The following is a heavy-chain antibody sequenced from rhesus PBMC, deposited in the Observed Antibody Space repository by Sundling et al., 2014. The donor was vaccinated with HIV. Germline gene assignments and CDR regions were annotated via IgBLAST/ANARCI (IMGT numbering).Heavy chain of an antibody. Sequence: QVQLQESGPGLVKPSETLSLTCAVSGGSFSGYYWGWLRQPPGKGLEWIGYISGSSGSTDYNPSLKSRVTISTDTSKNQFSLKLSSVTAADTAVYYCARDVGWGGFDYWGQGVLVTVSS. D-gene: IGHD1-44*01. CDR2: ISGSSGST. V-gene: IGHV4-165*01. J-gene: IGHJ4*01. CDR1: GGSFSGYY. CDR3: ARDVGWGGFDY.